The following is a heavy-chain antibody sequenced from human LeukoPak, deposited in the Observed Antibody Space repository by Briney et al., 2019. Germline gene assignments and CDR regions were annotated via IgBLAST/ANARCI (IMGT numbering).Heavy chain of an antibody. V-gene: IGHV3-53*01. CDR1: GFTVSSNY. CDR3: ASIPLRPMVPGDRN. D-gene: IGHD3-10*01. Sequence: GGSLRLSCAASGFTVSSNYMSWVRQAPGKGLEWVSVIYSGGSTYYADSVKGRFTISRDNSKNTLYLQMNSLRAEDTAVYYCASIPLRPMVPGDRNWGQGTLVTVSS. CDR2: IYSGGST. J-gene: IGHJ4*02.